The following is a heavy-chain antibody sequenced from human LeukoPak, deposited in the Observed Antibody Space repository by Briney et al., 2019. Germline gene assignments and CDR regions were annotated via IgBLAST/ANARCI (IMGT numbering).Heavy chain of an antibody. CDR1: GFTFSDYY. Sequence: GGSLRLSCAASGFTFSDYYMSWIRQAPGEGLEWVGFIRSKAYGGTTEYAASVKGRFTISRDDSKSIAYLQMNSLKTEYTAVYYCTVRNGYDGLYWFDPWGQGTLVSVSS. D-gene: IGHD3-16*01. V-gene: IGHV3-49*03. CDR3: TVRNGYDGLYWFDP. CDR2: IRSKAYGGTT. J-gene: IGHJ5*02.